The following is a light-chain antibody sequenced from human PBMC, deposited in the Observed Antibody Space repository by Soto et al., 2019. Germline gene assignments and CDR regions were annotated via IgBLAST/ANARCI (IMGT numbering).Light chain of an antibody. Sequence: DIQMTQSPSSLSASVGDRVTITCRASQSISSYLNWYQQKPGKAPKLLIYAASSVQSGVPSRFSGSGSGTDFTLAISSLQHKDFATYYCQPGYSTPPVTFGPGTKVDIK. CDR1: QSISSY. CDR2: AAS. V-gene: IGKV1-39*01. J-gene: IGKJ3*01. CDR3: QPGYSTPPVT.